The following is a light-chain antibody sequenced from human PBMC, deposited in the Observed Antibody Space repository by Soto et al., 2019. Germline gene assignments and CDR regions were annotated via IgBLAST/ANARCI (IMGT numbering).Light chain of an antibody. CDR1: QSISSY. Sequence: DIQMTQSPSSLSASVGDRVTITCRASQSISSYLNWYQQKPGKAPKXXIYAASSLQSGVPSRFSGSGSGTDFTLTISSLQPEDFATYYCQQYNSYSPTFGQGTRLEIK. CDR2: AAS. CDR3: QQYNSYSPT. J-gene: IGKJ5*01. V-gene: IGKV1-39*01.